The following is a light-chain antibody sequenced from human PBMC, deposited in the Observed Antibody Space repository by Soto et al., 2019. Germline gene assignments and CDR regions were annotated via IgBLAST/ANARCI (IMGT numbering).Light chain of an antibody. J-gene: IGLJ1*01. CDR1: SSDVGNYNY. CDR3: CSDAGSYTYV. Sequence: QSALTQPRSVSGSPGQSVTISCTGSSSDVGNYNYVSWYQQHPGKAPKLMISDVSKRPSGVPDRFSGSKSGNTASLTISGLQAEDEADYYCCSDAGSYTYVFGTGTKLTVL. V-gene: IGLV2-11*01. CDR2: DVS.